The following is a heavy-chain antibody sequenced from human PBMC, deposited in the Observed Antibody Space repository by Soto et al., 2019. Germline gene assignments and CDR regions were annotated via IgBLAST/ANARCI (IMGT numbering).Heavy chain of an antibody. CDR3: ACVAPTIFGAQFHQNLVDV. CDR2: INSRGTYT. Sequence: QVQLVQSGGGLVEPGGSLRLSCAASGFKFPDYHMTWIRQAQGKGLEWISYINSRGTYTTYADSVRGRFTDSRDNAKNSLYLQMDSLTGEDTAVYYCACVAPTIFGAQFHQNLVDVWGQGNMVTVAS. CDR1: GFKFPDYH. D-gene: IGHD3-3*01. J-gene: IGHJ6*02. V-gene: IGHV3-11*06.